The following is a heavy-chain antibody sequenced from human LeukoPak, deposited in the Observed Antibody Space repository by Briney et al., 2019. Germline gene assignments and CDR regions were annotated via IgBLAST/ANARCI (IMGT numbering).Heavy chain of an antibody. V-gene: IGHV7-4-1*02. D-gene: IGHD6-19*01. CDR3: ARGGRSSGKRPFDP. Sequence: VASVKVSCKASGYTFTSYAMNWVRQAPGQGLEWMGWINTNTGNPTYAQGFTGRFVFSLDTSVSTAYLQISSLKAEDTAVYYCARGGRSSGKRPFDPWGQGTLVTVSS. CDR1: GYTFTSYA. CDR2: INTNTGNP. J-gene: IGHJ5*02.